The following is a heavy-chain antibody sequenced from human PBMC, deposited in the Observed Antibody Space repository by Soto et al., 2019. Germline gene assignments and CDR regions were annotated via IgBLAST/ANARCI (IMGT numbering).Heavy chain of an antibody. V-gene: IGHV1-69*13. CDR2: IIPIFGTA. CDR3: ARDSGPQGIAAAGPKYNWFDP. D-gene: IGHD6-13*01. CDR1: GGTFSSYA. J-gene: IGHJ5*02. Sequence: SVKVSCKASGGTFSSYAISWVRQAPGQGLEWMGGIIPIFGTANYAQKFQGRVTITADESTSTAYMELSSLRSEDTAVYYCARDSGPQGIAAAGPKYNWFDPWGQGTLVTVSS.